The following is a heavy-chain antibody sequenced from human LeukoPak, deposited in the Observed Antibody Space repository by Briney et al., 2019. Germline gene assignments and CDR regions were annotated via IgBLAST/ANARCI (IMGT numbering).Heavy chain of an antibody. D-gene: IGHD2-2*01. CDR3: AREEGYCSSTSCSATFDY. CDR2: INPNSGGT. V-gene: IGHV1-2*02. Sequence: ASVKVSCKASGYTFTGYYMHWVRQAPGQGLEWMGWINPNSGGTNYAQKFQGRVTITRDTSISTAYMELSRLRSDDTAVYYCAREEGYCSSTSCSATFDYWGQGTLVTVSS. CDR1: GYTFTGYY. J-gene: IGHJ4*02.